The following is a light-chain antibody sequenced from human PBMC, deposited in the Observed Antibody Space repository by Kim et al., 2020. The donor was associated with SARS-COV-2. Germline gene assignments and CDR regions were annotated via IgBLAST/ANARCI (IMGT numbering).Light chain of an antibody. Sequence: AAVGDRVTITCRASQSITGWLAWYQQKPGKAPQLLIYDASNLESGVPSRFSGSGSGTEFTLTISSLQPDDFATYYCQQYNAYRTFGQGTKVDIK. CDR1: QSITGW. V-gene: IGKV1-5*01. J-gene: IGKJ1*01. CDR3: QQYNAYRT. CDR2: DAS.